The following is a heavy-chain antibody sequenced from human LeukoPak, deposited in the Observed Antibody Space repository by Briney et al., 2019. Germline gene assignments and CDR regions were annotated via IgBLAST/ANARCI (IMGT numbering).Heavy chain of an antibody. Sequence: GSSVQFPCKASGVTFSSYATSWVRQAPGRGLEEMGTIIRVFGIANYAQKFQGRVTIIAEDWTSTASLELSSLRSEATAVYYCARERKWDSYDSSGYYRGVYFDYWGQGTLVTVSS. D-gene: IGHD3-22*01. CDR1: GVTFSSYA. CDR2: IIRVFGIA. V-gene: IGHV1-69*15. J-gene: IGHJ4*02. CDR3: ARERKWDSYDSSGYYRGVYFDY.